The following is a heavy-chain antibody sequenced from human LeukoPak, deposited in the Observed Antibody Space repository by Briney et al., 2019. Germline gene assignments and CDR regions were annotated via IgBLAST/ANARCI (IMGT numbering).Heavy chain of an antibody. Sequence: GGSLRLSCAASGFTFSSYAMSWVRQAPGKGLEWVPAISGSGGSTYYADSVKGRFTISRDNSKNTLYLLMNGLRAEDTAVYYCAKDGDCTNGVCPYYYYGMDVWGQGTTVTVSS. V-gene: IGHV3-23*01. CDR2: ISGSGGST. CDR1: GFTFSSYA. D-gene: IGHD2-8*01. J-gene: IGHJ6*02. CDR3: AKDGDCTNGVCPYYYYGMDV.